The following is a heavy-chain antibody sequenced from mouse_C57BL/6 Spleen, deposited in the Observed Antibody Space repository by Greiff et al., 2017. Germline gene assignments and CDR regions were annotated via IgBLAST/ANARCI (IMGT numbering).Heavy chain of an antibody. Sequence: VQLQQPGAELVKPGASVKLSCKASGYTFTSYWMHWVKQRPGRGLEWIGRIDPNSGGTKYNEQFTSKATLTVDNPSSTAYMQLSSLTSDVSAVYYCARGMDYPPWFAYWVQGTLVTVSA. CDR2: IDPNSGGT. CDR1: GYTFTSYW. V-gene: IGHV1-72*01. D-gene: IGHD2-4*01. CDR3: ARGMDYPPWFAY. J-gene: IGHJ3*01.